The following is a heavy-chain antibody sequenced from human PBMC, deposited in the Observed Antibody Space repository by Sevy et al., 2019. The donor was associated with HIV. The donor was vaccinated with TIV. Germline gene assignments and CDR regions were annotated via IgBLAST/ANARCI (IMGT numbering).Heavy chain of an antibody. V-gene: IGHV3-30*04. D-gene: IGHD4-17*01. CDR1: GFTFSSYA. CDR3: ARDQHDYAGNVRTGWFDP. CDR2: IIYDGSKK. Sequence: GGSLRLSCAASGFTFSSYAMHWVRQAPGKGLEWVADIIYDGSKKYYADSVKGRFTISRDNSKNMLYLQLNSLRAEDTAIYYCARDQHDYAGNVRTGWFDPWGQGTLVTVSS. J-gene: IGHJ5*02.